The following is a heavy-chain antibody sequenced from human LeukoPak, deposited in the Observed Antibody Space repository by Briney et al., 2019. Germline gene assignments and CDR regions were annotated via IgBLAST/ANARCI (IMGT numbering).Heavy chain of an antibody. CDR2: ISGSGGST. CDR3: AKAGMPISSSWPDY. CDR1: GFTFSSYA. D-gene: IGHD6-13*01. V-gene: IGHV3-23*01. J-gene: IGHJ4*02. Sequence: PGGSLRLSCAASGFTFSSYAMSWVRQAPGKGLEWVSAISGSGGSTYYADSVKGRFTISRDNSKNTLYLQMNSLRAEDTAVYYCAKAGMPISSSWPDYWGQGTLVTVSS.